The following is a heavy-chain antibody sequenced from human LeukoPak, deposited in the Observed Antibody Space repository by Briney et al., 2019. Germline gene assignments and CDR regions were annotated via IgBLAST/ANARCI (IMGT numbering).Heavy chain of an antibody. CDR2: INWDSGAK. V-gene: IGHV3-9*03. J-gene: IGHJ3*02. CDR3: VKEIKVREFSTSGALHN. D-gene: IGHD2-2*01. CDR1: GITYDEYA. Sequence: GGSLRLSCVVSGITYDEYAMHWVRQAPGKGLEWVAGINWDSGAKGLADSVEGRFTISRDNAKNSLYLEMNSLSVEDMAFYYCVKEIKVREFSTSGALHNWGQGTMVTVSS.